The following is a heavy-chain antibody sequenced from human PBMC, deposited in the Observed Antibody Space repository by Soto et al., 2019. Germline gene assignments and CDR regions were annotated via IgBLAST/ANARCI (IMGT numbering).Heavy chain of an antibody. J-gene: IGHJ6*02. Sequence: PSETLSLTCPVSGASISNSGYYWGWLRQPPGKGLEWIGSFYYSGTTYYNPSLKSRVTISVDTSKNQFSLKVSSVTAADTAVYYCARHKPNTSGWYYYGMDVWGQGTTVTVS. CDR2: FYYSGTT. D-gene: IGHD6-19*01. CDR3: ARHKPNTSGWYYYGMDV. V-gene: IGHV4-39*01. CDR1: GASISNSGYY.